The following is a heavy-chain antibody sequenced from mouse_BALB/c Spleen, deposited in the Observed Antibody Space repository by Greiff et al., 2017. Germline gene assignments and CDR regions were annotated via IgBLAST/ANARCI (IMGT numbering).Heavy chain of an antibody. Sequence: EVQVVESGGGLVQPGGSLKLSCAASGFTFSSYGMSWVRQTPDKRLELVATINSNGGSTYYPDSVKGRFTISRDNAKNTLYLQMSSLKSEDTAMYYCARERGAYRYDWYFDVWGAGTTVTVSS. J-gene: IGHJ1*01. CDR2: INSNGGST. D-gene: IGHD2-14*01. CDR1: GFTFSSYG. CDR3: ARERGAYRYDWYFDV. V-gene: IGHV5-6-3*01.